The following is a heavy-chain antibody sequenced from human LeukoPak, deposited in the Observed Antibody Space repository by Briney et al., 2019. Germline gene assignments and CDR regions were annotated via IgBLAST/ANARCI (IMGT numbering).Heavy chain of an antibody. CDR1: GGTFSSYA. J-gene: IGHJ3*02. CDR3: ATDSGYDSYDAFDI. CDR2: IYPGDSDT. D-gene: IGHD5-12*01. V-gene: IGHV5-51*01. Sequence: KVSCKASGGTFSSYAISWVRQMPGKGLEWMGIIYPGDSDTRYSPSFQGQVTISADKSISTAYLQWSSLKASDTAMYYCATDSGYDSYDAFDIWGQGTMVTVS.